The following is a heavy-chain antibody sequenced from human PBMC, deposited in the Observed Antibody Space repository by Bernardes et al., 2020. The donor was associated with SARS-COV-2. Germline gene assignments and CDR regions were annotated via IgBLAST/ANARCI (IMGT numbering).Heavy chain of an antibody. Sequence: GGSLRLSCAASGFTFSLYWMSWVRQAPGKGLEWVATIKRDGSEENYLDSVKGRFTISRDNANNSVHLQMNRLRVDDTAVYYCWRVGCDSSPFYWGQGTLVTVSS. CDR1: GFTFSLYW. J-gene: IGHJ4*02. D-gene: IGHD2-21*02. CDR3: WRVGCDSSPFY. V-gene: IGHV3-7*04. CDR2: IKRDGSEE.